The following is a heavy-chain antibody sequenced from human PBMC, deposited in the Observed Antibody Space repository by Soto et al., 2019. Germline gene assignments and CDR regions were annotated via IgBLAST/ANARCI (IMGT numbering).Heavy chain of an antibody. V-gene: IGHV3-72*01. CDR2: SRNKLKSFTT. CDR3: AIVGGSPNCFDP. Sequence: GGSLRLSCAASGFTFSDYYMDWVRQAPGKGLEWVGRSRNKLKSFTTDYAASVRGRFTISRDNSKNSLYLQMNNLKTEDTAVYYCAIVGGSPNCFDPWGQGTLVTGSS. CDR1: GFTFSDYY. J-gene: IGHJ5*02. D-gene: IGHD1-26*01.